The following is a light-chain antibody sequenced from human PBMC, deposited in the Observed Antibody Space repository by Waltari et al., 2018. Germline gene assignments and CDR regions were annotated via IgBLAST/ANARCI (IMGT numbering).Light chain of an antibody. CDR2: EVS. CDR3: MQGKNLRA. J-gene: IGKJ1*01. Sequence: EIVVTQTPLSLSVTPGQPASISCKSSQSLLDRNGKNYLFWYVQKPGQSPQLLMYEVSSRFSGVSDKFSGSGSVTDFTLRISRVEAEDVGIYYCMQGKNLRAFGQGTKVEI. V-gene: IGKV2-29*03. CDR1: QSLLDRNGKNY.